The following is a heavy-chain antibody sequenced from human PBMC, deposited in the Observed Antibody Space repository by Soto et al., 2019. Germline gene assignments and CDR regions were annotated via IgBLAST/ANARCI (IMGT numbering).Heavy chain of an antibody. Sequence: GGSLRLSCAACGFTFSSYSMNWVRQAPGKGLEWVSSISTSSSYIYYADSVKGRFTISRDNAKNSLYLQMNSLRAEDTAVYYCTAIADNWFDPWGQGTLVTVSS. D-gene: IGHD6-13*01. J-gene: IGHJ5*02. CDR3: TAIADNWFDP. V-gene: IGHV3-21*01. CDR2: ISTSSSYI. CDR1: GFTFSSYS.